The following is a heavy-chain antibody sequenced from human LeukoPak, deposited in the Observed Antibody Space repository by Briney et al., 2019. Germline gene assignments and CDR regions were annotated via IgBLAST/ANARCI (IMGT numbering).Heavy chain of an antibody. CDR1: GFTFSNLW. Sequence: GGSLRLSCTAASGFTFSNLWMNWVRQAPGKGLEWVANIKPDGYEKYYVDSVKGRFTISRDNAKNSLYLQMDSLRVEDTAVYYCARGHYDRAWDQGNLVIVSS. D-gene: IGHD4-17*01. J-gene: IGHJ5*02. V-gene: IGHV3-7*01. CDR3: ARGHYDRA. CDR2: IKPDGYEK.